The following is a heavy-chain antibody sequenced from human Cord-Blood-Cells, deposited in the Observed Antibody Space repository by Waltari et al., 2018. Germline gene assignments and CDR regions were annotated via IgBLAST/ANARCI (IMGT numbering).Heavy chain of an antibody. D-gene: IGHD1-26*01. V-gene: IGHV1-69-2*01. CDR1: GYTFTDYY. J-gene: IGHJ6*02. Sequence: EVQLVQSGAEVKKPGATVKISCKVSGYTFTDYYMHWVQQAPGKGLEWMGLVDPEDGETKYAEKFQGRVTITAETSTDTADMELSSLRSEDTAVYYCATDADSGSYSFGYYYYGMDVWGQGTTVTVSS. CDR2: VDPEDGET. CDR3: ATDADSGSYSFGYYYYGMDV.